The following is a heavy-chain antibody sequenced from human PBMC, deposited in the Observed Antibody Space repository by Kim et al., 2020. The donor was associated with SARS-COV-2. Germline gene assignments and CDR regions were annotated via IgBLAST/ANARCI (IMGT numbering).Heavy chain of an antibody. Sequence: GGSLRLSCAASGFTLSDYWMHWVRQAPGEGLVWVSRISIDGSTTNYADSVKGRFTITRDKAKNKLYLQMNSLRVEDTAIYYCGRRMDSGTYFYFDYWGQGTLVTVSS. D-gene: IGHD1-26*01. V-gene: IGHV3-74*01. CDR3: GRRMDSGTYFYFDY. CDR2: ISIDGSTT. CDR1: GFTLSDYW. J-gene: IGHJ4*02.